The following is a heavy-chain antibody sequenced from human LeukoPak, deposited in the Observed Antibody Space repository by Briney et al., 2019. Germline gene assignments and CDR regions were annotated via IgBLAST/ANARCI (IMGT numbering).Heavy chain of an antibody. CDR1: AASISNYY. V-gene: IGHV4-4*09. J-gene: IGHJ4*02. CDR3: ASPRSGYRYTFDY. CDR2: ISTSGST. D-gene: IGHD3-22*01. Sequence: PSETLPLTCAVSAASISNYYWSWIRQAPGKGLEWIGYISTSGSTNYNPSLKGRVSISLDTSKNRFSLNLNFVTAADTAVYYCASPRSGYRYTFDYWGQGALVTVSS.